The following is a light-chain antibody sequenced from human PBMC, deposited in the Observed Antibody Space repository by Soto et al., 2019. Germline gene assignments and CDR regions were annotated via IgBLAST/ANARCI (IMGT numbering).Light chain of an antibody. CDR3: GTWDSSLSAHV. CDR2: DNN. Sequence: QAVVTQPPSVSAAPGQKVTISCSGSSSNIGSHFVSWYQHFPGTAPKLLIYDNNERPSGIPDRFSGSKSGTSATLGITGLQTGDEADYFCGTWDSSLSAHVFGTGTKVTVL. V-gene: IGLV1-51*01. CDR1: SSNIGSHF. J-gene: IGLJ1*01.